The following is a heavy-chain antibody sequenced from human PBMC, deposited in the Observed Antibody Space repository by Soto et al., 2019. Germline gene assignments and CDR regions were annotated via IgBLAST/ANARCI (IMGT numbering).Heavy chain of an antibody. CDR3: ARHILTVGAPDFFDY. V-gene: IGHV4-39*01. Sequence: SETLSLTCTVSGGSISSSSYYWGWIRQPPGKGLEWIGSIYYSGSTYYNPSLKSGVTISVDTSKNQFSLKLSSVTAADTAVYYCARHILTVGAPDFFDYWGQGTLVTVSS. D-gene: IGHD1-26*01. CDR2: IYYSGST. J-gene: IGHJ4*02. CDR1: GGSISSSSYY.